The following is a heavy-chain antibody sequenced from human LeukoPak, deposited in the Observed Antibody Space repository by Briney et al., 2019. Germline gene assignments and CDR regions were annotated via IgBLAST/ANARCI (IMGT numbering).Heavy chain of an antibody. Sequence: GGSLRLSCAASGSTFSSYWMTWVRQAPGKGLECVASIKQDGSEKYYVDSVKGRFTISRDNSKNSLYLQMNSLRVEDTSIYYCARMPRGLDYWGQGTLVTVSS. V-gene: IGHV3-7*01. CDR1: GSTFSSYW. J-gene: IGHJ4*02. CDR2: IKQDGSEK. D-gene: IGHD2-2*01. CDR3: ARMPRGLDY.